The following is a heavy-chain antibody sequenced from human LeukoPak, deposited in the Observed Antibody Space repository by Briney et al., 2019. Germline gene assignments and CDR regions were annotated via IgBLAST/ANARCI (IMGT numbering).Heavy chain of an antibody. CDR3: ARPRYSGTSAYGMDV. CDR2: IDPSDSYT. J-gene: IGHJ6*04. CDR1: GYSFTSYW. D-gene: IGHD2-15*01. V-gene: IGHV5-10-1*01. Sequence: GESLKISCKGSGYSFTSYWISWVRQMPGKGLEWMGRIDPSDSYTNYSPSFQGHVTISADKSISTAYLQWSSLKASDTAMYYCARPRYSGTSAYGMDVWGKGTTVTVSS.